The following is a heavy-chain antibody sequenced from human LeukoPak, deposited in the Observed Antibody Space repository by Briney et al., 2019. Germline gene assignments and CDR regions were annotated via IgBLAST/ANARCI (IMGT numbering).Heavy chain of an antibody. V-gene: IGHV4-34*01. CDR3: ARRGYSYVHIDY. CDR1: GGSFSGYY. CDR2: INHSGST. D-gene: IGHD5-18*01. Sequence: SETLSLTCAVYGGSFSGYYWSWIRQPPGKGLEWIGEINHSGSTNYNPSPKKRVTISLDTSKNQLSHKLISVTAADTAVYYCARRGYSYVHIDYWGQGTLVTVSS. J-gene: IGHJ4*02.